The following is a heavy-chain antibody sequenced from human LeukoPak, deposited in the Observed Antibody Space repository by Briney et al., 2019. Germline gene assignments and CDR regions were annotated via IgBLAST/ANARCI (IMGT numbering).Heavy chain of an antibody. Sequence: PGGSLRLSCAASEFTLSSYSMNWVRQAPGKGLEWGSSISSSSSYIYYADSVKDRFTISRDNAKNSLYLQMNSLRAEDTAVYYCARDTSTTTVTRSWYYYYYYGMDVWGKGTTVTVSS. CDR1: EFTLSSYS. CDR3: ARDTSTTTVTRSWYYYYYYGMDV. V-gene: IGHV3-21*01. J-gene: IGHJ6*04. D-gene: IGHD4-17*01. CDR2: ISSSSSYI.